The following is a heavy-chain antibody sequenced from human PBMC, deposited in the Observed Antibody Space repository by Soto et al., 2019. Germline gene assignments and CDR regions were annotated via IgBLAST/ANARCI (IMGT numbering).Heavy chain of an antibody. CDR3: ARSVDP. CDR2: IFYSGTT. J-gene: IGHJ5*02. V-gene: IGHV4-31*03. CDR1: GGSISSGGYY. Sequence: QVQLQESGPGLVKPSQTLSLTCTVSGGSISSGGYYWSWIRQHPGKGLEWIGYIFYSGTTSYNPSLKSRVTISVDTSKTQFSLKLNPVTAADTAVSYRARSVDPWGQGTLVTVSS.